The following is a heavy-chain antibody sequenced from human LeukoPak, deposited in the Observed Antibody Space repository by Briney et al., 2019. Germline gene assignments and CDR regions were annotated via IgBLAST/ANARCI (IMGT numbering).Heavy chain of an antibody. D-gene: IGHD3-3*01. J-gene: IGHJ4*02. CDR3: AKSIFGVVGLDY. CDR1: GFTFRSYV. V-gene: IGHV3-30*02. Sequence: GGSLRLSCAASGFTFRSYVMHWVRQAPGKGLEWVAFIRSDGSNKYYTDSVKGRFTISRDNSRNTLYLQMNTLRTEDTAVYYCAKSIFGVVGLDYWGQGTLVTVSS. CDR2: IRSDGSNK.